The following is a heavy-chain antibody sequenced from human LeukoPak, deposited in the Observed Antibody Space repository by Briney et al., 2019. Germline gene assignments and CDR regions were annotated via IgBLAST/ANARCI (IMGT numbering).Heavy chain of an antibody. Sequence: ASVKVSCKASGYTFTSYGISWVRQAPGQGREGMGWMSAYNGNTNYAQKLQGRVTMTAYTSTSTAYMELRSLRSDDTAVYYCAREGTDIVVVPAAMLDYWGQGTLVTVSS. V-gene: IGHV1-18*04. J-gene: IGHJ4*02. D-gene: IGHD2-2*01. CDR1: GYTFTSYG. CDR2: MSAYNGNT. CDR3: AREGTDIVVVPAAMLDY.